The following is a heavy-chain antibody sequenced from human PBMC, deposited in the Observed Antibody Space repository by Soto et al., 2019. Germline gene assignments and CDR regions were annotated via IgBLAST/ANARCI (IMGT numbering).Heavy chain of an antibody. D-gene: IGHD1-20*01. CDR1: GFTFSSYG. CDR3: ARDGSFWYDSSGLDP. Sequence: GGSLRLSCAASGFTFSSYGMHWVRQAPGKGLEWVAVIWYDGSNKYYADSVKGRFTISRDNSKNTLYPQMNSLRAEDTAVYYCARDGSFWYDSSGLDPWGQGTLVTVSS. V-gene: IGHV3-33*01. J-gene: IGHJ5*02. CDR2: IWYDGSNK.